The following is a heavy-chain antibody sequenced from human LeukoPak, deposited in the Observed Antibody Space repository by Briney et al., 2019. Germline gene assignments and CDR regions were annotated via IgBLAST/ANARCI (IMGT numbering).Heavy chain of an antibody. J-gene: IGHJ5*02. CDR1: GFTLSSYS. V-gene: IGHV3-21*01. Sequence: GGSLRLSCAASGFTLSSYSMNWVRQAPGKGLECVSSISGSSSHIYYADSVKGRFTISRDNAKNSLYLQMNNLRAEDTAVYYCARGPVGATSRNWFDPWGQGTLVTVSS. CDR2: ISGSSSHI. CDR3: ARGPVGATSRNWFDP. D-gene: IGHD1-26*01.